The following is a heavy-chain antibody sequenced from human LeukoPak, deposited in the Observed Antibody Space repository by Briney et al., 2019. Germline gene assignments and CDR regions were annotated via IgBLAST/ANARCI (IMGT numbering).Heavy chain of an antibody. CDR3: AKDILAAGLFFDY. D-gene: IGHD6-13*01. CDR1: GFIFSDYY. J-gene: IGHJ4*02. CDR2: ISNKGSSSTT. V-gene: IGHV3-11*01. Sequence: GGSLRLSCAASGFIFSDYYMGWVRQAPGKGLEWVSYISNKGSSSTTYYADSVKGRFTISRDDAQNSLYLQMNSLRADDTAVYYCAKDILAAGLFFDYWGQGILVAVSS.